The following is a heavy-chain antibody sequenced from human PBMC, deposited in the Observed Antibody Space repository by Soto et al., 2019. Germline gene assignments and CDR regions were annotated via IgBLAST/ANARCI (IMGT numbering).Heavy chain of an antibody. CDR3: ARDLGAYAFDI. CDR1: GFTFSSYA. J-gene: IGHJ3*02. D-gene: IGHD1-26*01. CDR2: ISSNGGST. Sequence: EVQLVESGGGLVQPGGSLRLSCAAPGFTFSSYAMHWVRQAPGKGLEYVSAISSNGGSTDYANSVKGRFTISRDNSKNTLYLQMGSLRAEDMAVYFCARDLGAYAFDIWGQGTMVTVSS. V-gene: IGHV3-64*01.